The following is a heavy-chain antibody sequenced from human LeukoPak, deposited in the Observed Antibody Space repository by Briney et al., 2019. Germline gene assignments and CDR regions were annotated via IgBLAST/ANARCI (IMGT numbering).Heavy chain of an antibody. CDR3: ARHLFYDILPGPDY. V-gene: IGHV4-59*08. CDR2: IYYSGST. D-gene: IGHD3-9*01. J-gene: IGHJ4*02. CDR1: GGSISSYY. Sequence: SETLSLTCTVSGGSISSYYWSWIRQPPGKGLEWIGYIYYSGSTNYNPSLKSRVTISVDTSKNQFSLKLSSVTAADTAVYYCARHLFYDILPGPDYWGQGTLVTVSS.